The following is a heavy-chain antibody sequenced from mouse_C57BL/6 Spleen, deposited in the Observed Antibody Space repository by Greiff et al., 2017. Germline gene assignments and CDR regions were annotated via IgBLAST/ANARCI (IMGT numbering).Heavy chain of an antibody. V-gene: IGHV5-15*01. Sequence: EVQLVESGGGLVQPGGSLKLSCAASGFTFSDYGMAWVRQAPRKGPEWVAFISNLAYSIYYADTVTGRFTISRVNAKNTLYLEMSSLRSEDTAMYYCARLQYYSNPEGNMMDYWGQGTSVTVSS. J-gene: IGHJ4*01. CDR2: ISNLAYSI. D-gene: IGHD2-5*01. CDR3: ARLQYYSNPEGNMMDY. CDR1: GFTFSDYG.